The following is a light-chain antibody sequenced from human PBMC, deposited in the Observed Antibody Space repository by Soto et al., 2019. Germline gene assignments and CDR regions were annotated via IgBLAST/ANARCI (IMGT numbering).Light chain of an antibody. CDR1: ESVSNN. CDR2: HAS. J-gene: IGKJ4*01. CDR3: QQYNEWPLT. V-gene: IGKV3-15*01. Sequence: EIVMTQSPATLSVSPGERATLSCRASESVSNNLAWYQQKFGQAPRLLIYHASTRATGIPARFSGSGSGTELTLTISSLQSEDFALYYCQQYNEWPLTFGGGTKVENK.